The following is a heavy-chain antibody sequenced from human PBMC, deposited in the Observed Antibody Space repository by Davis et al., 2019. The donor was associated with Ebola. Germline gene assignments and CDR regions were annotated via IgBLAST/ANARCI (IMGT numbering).Heavy chain of an antibody. CDR3: ARGGYSYGLVWFDP. J-gene: IGHJ5*02. CDR2: IYYSGST. V-gene: IGHV4-59*06. CDR1: GGSISRYS. D-gene: IGHD5-18*01. Sequence: MPSETLSLTCTVSGGSISRYSWSWIRQHPGKGLEWIGYIYYSGSTYYNPSLKSRVTISVDTSKNQFSLKLSSVTAADTAVYYCARGGYSYGLVWFDPWGQGTLVTVSS.